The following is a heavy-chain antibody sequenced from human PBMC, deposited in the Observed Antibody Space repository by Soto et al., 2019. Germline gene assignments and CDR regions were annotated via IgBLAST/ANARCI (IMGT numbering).Heavy chain of an antibody. CDR1: GFTFSSYA. CDR2: LSGSGGST. V-gene: IGHV3-23*01. Sequence: EVQLLESGGGLVQPGGSLRLSCAASGFTFSSYAMSWVRQAPGKGLEWVSALSGSGGSTYYADSVKGRFTISRDNSKNTLYLQMNSLRAEDTAVYYCAKLGRRGYYGSGSYHGMDVWGQGTTVTVSS. D-gene: IGHD3-10*01. J-gene: IGHJ6*02. CDR3: AKLGRRGYYGSGSYHGMDV.